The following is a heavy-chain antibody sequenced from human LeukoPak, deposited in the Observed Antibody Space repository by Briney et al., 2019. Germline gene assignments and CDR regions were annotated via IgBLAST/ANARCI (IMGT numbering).Heavy chain of an antibody. CDR3: ASVIAVAGTSDY. CDR2: ISYDGSNK. D-gene: IGHD6-19*01. V-gene: IGHV3-30-3*01. CDR1: GFTFSSYA. Sequence: GGSLRLSCAASGFTFSSYAMHWVRQAPGKGREWVAVISYDGSNKCYADSVKGRFTISRENSKNSLYLQMNSLRAEDTAVYYCASVIAVAGTSDYWGQGPLVTVSS. J-gene: IGHJ4*02.